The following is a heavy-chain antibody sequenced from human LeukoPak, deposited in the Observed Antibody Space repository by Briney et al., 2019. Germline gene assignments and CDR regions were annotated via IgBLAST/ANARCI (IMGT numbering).Heavy chain of an antibody. D-gene: IGHD6-19*01. CDR2: ISYDGSNK. J-gene: IGHJ5*02. Sequence: GRSLRLSCAAPGFTFSSYAMHWVRQAPGKGLEWVAVISYDGSNKYYADSVKGRFTISRDNSKNTLYLQMNSLRAEDTAVYYCARDHPIYSSGDNWFDPWGQGTLVTVSS. V-gene: IGHV3-30*04. CDR1: GFTFSSYA. CDR3: ARDHPIYSSGDNWFDP.